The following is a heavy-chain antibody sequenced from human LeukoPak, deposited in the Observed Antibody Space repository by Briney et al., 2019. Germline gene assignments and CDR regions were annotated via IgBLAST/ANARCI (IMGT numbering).Heavy chain of an antibody. CDR1: GFTFSSYE. CDR3: AELGITMIGGV. V-gene: IGHV3-48*03. Sequence: GGSLRLSCAASGFTFSSYEMNWVRQAPGKGLEWVSYISSSTSTIYYADSVKGRFTISRDNAKNSLYLQMNNLRAEDTAVYYCAELGITMIGGVWGKGTTVTVSS. CDR2: ISSSTSTI. D-gene: IGHD3-10*02. J-gene: IGHJ6*04.